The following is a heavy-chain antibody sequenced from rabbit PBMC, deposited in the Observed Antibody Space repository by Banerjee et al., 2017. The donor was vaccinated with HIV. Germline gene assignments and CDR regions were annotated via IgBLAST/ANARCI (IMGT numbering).Heavy chain of an antibody. V-gene: IGHV1S47*01. CDR1: GSDISSNA. J-gene: IGHJ4*01. CDR3: ARDLAGVIGWNFSV. CDR2: IYNGDGTT. Sequence: QEQLVESGGGLVQPEGSLTLTCKASGSDISSNAMCWVRQAPGKGLELIACIYNGDGTTYYASWAKGRFTISKTSSTTVTLQMTSLTAADTATYFCARDLAGVIGWNFSVWGPGTLVTVS. D-gene: IGHD4-1*01.